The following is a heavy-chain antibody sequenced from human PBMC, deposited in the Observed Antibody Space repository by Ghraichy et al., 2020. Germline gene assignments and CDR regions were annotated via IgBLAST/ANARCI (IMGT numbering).Heavy chain of an antibody. J-gene: IGHJ4*02. Sequence: SETLSLTCTVSGGSINSDYWSWIRQPPGKGLEQIGYIHHSGTTIYNPSLQSRVTISVDTSKNQFSLNLRSVTAADTAVYYCARLGGSGTNPPYDKWGQGILFPVSS. D-gene: IGHD3-10*01. V-gene: IGHV4-59*01. CDR2: IHHSGTT. CDR1: GGSINSDY. CDR3: ARLGGSGTNPPYDK.